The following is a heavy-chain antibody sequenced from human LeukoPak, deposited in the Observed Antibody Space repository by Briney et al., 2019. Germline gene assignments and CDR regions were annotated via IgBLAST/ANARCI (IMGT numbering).Heavy chain of an antibody. CDR3: AKDRTENDFWSGYFDY. J-gene: IGHJ4*02. Sequence: PGGSLRLSCAASGFTFSSYGMHWVRQAPGKGLEWVAVISYDGSNKYHADSVKGRFTISRDSSKNTLYLQMNSLRAEDTAVYYCAKDRTENDFWSGYFDYWGQGTLVTVSS. CDR1: GFTFSSYG. CDR2: ISYDGSNK. D-gene: IGHD3-3*01. V-gene: IGHV3-30*18.